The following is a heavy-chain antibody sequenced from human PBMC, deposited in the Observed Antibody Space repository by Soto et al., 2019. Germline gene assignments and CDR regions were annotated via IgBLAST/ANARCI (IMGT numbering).Heavy chain of an antibody. D-gene: IGHD1-26*01. V-gene: IGHV1-58*01. CDR2: IVVGSGNT. J-gene: IGHJ4*02. CDR3: AADRLVSGWELPFDY. Sequence: SVKVSCKASGFTFTSSAVQWVRQARGQRLEWIGWIVVGSGNTNYAQKFQERVTITRDMSTSTAYMELSSLRSEDTAVYYCAADRLVSGWELPFDYWGQGTLVTVSS. CDR1: GFTFTSSA.